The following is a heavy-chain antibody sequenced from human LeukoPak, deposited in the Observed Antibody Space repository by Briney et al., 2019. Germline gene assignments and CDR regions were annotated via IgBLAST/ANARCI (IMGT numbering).Heavy chain of an antibody. D-gene: IGHD1-26*01. V-gene: IGHV1-69*05. Sequence: SSVKVSCKASGGTFSSYAISWVRQAPGQGLEWMGRIIPIFGTANYAQKFQGRVTITTDESTSTAYMEPSSLRSEDTAVYYCARVVGATAFDYWGQGTLVTVSS. CDR3: ARVVGATAFDY. CDR1: GGTFSSYA. CDR2: IIPIFGTA. J-gene: IGHJ4*02.